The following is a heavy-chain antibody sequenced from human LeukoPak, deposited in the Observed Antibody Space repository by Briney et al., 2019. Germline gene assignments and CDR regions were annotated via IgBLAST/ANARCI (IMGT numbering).Heavy chain of an antibody. D-gene: IGHD1-1*01. J-gene: IGHJ4*02. CDR1: GYTFTSYG. V-gene: IGHV1-18*01. CDR2: ISAYNGNT. CDR3: ARVQGTTPVVSFDY. Sequence: AASVKVSCKASGYTFTSYGISWVRQAPGQGLEWMGWISAYNGNTNYAQKLQGRVTMTTDTSTSTAYMELRSLRSDDTAVYYCARVQGTTPVVSFDYWGQGTLVTVSS.